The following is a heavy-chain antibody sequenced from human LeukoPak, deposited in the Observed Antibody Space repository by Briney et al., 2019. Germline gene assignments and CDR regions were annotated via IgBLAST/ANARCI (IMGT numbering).Heavy chain of an antibody. V-gene: IGHV3-30*02. CDR3: AKEGSSSHYYYYYYYMDV. D-gene: IGHD6-6*01. CDR2: IRYDGSNK. Sequence: GGSLRLSCAASGFTFSSYAMSWVRQAPGKGLEWVAFIRYDGSNKYYADSVKGRFTISRDNSKNTLYLQMNSLRAGDTAVYYCAKEGSSSHYYYYYYYMDVWGKGTTVTVSS. CDR1: GFTFSSYA. J-gene: IGHJ6*03.